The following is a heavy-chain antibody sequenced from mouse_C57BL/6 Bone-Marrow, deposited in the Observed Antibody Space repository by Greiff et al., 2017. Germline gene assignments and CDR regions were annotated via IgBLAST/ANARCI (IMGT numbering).Heavy chain of an antibody. CDR1: GYTFTSYW. CDR2: IDPSDSYT. D-gene: IGHD1-1*01. V-gene: IGHV1-50*01. CDR3: ARGPPITTVPRAY. J-gene: IGHJ3*01. Sequence: QVHVKQSGAELVKPGASVKLSCKASGYTFTSYWMQWVKQRPGQGLEWIGEIDPSDSYTNYNQKFKGKATLTVDTSSSTAYMQLSRLTSEDSAVYYCARGPPITTVPRAYWGQGTLVTVSA.